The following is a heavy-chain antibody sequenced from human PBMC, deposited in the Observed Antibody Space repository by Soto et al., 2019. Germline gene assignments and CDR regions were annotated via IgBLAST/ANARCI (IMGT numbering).Heavy chain of an antibody. Sequence: QVQLVQSGAEVKKPGSSVKVSCKASGGTFSTYSISWVRQAPGQGLEWMGESLPIFGTSHYAQNFQGRVTMTRDTSTSTVFRELSGLTSEDTAVFYGARGGGVGVAGSAALDMWGQGTVVTVSS. CDR1: GGTFSTYS. CDR2: SLPIFGTS. CDR3: ARGGGVGVAGSAALDM. D-gene: IGHD3-3*01. V-gene: IGHV1-69*06. J-gene: IGHJ3*02.